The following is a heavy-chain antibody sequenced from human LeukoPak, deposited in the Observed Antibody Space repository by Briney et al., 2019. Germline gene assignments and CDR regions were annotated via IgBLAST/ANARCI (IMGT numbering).Heavy chain of an antibody. D-gene: IGHD1-7*01. CDR1: GFTFSSYS. CDR3: ATLLELLYYFDY. V-gene: IGHV3-21*01. J-gene: IGHJ4*02. CDR2: ISRSSSYI. Sequence: GGSLRLSCAASGFTFSSYSMNWVRQAPGKGLEWVSSISRSSSYIYYADSVKGRFTISRDNAKNSLYLQMNSLRAEDTAVYYCATLLELLYYFDYWGQGTLVTVSS.